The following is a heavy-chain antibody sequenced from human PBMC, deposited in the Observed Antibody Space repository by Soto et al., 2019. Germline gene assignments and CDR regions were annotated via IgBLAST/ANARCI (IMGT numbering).Heavy chain of an antibody. D-gene: IGHD3-10*01. J-gene: IGHJ4*02. CDR3: AKGIWTFDY. CDR1: GFTFSSYG. V-gene: IGHV3-30*18. Sequence: GGSLRLSCAASGFTFSSYGMHWVRQAPGKGLEWVAVISYDGSNKYYADSVKGRFTISRDNSKNTLYLQMNSLRAEDTAVYYCAKGIWTFDYWGQGTLVTVSS. CDR2: ISYDGSNK.